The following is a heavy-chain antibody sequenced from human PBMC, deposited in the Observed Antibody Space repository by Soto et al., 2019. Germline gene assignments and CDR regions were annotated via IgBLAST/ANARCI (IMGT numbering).Heavy chain of an antibody. J-gene: IGHJ6*02. CDR3: ARDSDKAAGFGMDV. CDR2: IYQSGSA. D-gene: IGHD5-12*01. Sequence: SETLSLTCTVSGGSITSDGYSWSWVRQPPGKGLEWISYIYQSGSAYYNPSLKGRVTTSVDKSKNQFSLKLNSLTAADTAVYYCARDSDKAAGFGMDVWGQGTTVTVSS. CDR1: GGSITSDGYS. V-gene: IGHV4-30-2*01.